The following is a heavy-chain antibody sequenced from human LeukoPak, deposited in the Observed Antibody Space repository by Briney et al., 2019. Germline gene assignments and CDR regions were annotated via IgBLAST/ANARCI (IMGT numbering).Heavy chain of an antibody. CDR3: ARDIGNYYDYTYHYYYDY. D-gene: IGHD3-22*01. CDR1: GGSVTSYY. Sequence: SETLSLTCTVSGGSVTSYYWNWIRQPAGKGLEWVGRIYNTGSTWYNPSLKSRVSMSIDTSKNQFSLKLHSVTAADAAVYYCARDIGNYYDYTYHYYYDYWGQGSLVIVSS. CDR2: IYNTGST. V-gene: IGHV4-4*07. J-gene: IGHJ4*02.